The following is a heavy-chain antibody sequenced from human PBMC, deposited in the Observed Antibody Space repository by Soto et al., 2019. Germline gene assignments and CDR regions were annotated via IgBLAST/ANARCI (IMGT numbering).Heavy chain of an antibody. CDR2: ITSSGSLI. Sequence: LRLSCAASGFTFSGYGMNWVRQAPGKGLEWISYITSSGSLIYYADSLKGRFTISRDNAKNSLFLQMNSLRAEDTAVYYCATTVTTVDYWGQGTLVTVSS. CDR1: GFTFSGYG. CDR3: ATTVTTVDY. J-gene: IGHJ4*02. D-gene: IGHD4-17*01. V-gene: IGHV3-48*03.